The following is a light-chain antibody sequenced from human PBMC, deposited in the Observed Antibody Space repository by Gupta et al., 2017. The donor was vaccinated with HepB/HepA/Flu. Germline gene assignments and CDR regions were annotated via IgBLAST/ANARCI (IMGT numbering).Light chain of an antibody. J-gene: IGKJ4*01. CDR2: GAS. V-gene: IGKV3-20*01. CDR1: QSVSNTY. Sequence: ESVFTQSLCSLSLSPGERATLSCRASQSVSNTYLAWYQQKPGQAPRLIIFGASSRATGIPDRCSSSGSGTDFTLTISRLEPEDFAVYYWQQYGNSLTFGGGTKVEIK. CDR3: QQYGNSLT.